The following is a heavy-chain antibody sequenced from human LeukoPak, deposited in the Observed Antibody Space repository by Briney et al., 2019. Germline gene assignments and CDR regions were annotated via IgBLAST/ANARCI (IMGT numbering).Heavy chain of an antibody. CDR3: ARDQGENYDSSGYYPY. CDR1: GLNVSSNY. J-gene: IGHJ4*02. V-gene: IGHV3-11*06. Sequence: GGSLRLSCAASGLNVSSNYMSWIRQAPGKGLEWVSYISGRTGSTNYADSVMGRFTISRDNGKNSLFLQMNSLRAEDTAVYYCARDQGENYDSSGYYPYWGQGTLVTVSS. CDR2: ISGRTGST. D-gene: IGHD3-22*01.